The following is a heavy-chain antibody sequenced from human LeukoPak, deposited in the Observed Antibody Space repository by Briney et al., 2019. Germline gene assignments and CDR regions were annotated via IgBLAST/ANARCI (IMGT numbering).Heavy chain of an antibody. J-gene: IGHJ6*02. CDR3: ARAPVLRYFDWSRNNYYYGMDV. Sequence: SETLSLTCAVYGGSFSGYYWSWVRQPPGKGLEWIGEINHSGSTNYNPSLKSRVTISVDTSKNQFSLKLSSVTAADTAVCYCARAPVLRYFDWSRNNYYYGMDVWGQGTTVTVSS. CDR2: INHSGST. V-gene: IGHV4-34*01. D-gene: IGHD3-9*01. CDR1: GGSFSGYY.